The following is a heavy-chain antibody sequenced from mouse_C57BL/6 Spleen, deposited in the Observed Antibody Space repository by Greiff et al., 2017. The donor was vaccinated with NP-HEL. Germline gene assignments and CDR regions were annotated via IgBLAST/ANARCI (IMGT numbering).Heavy chain of an antibody. J-gene: IGHJ2*01. V-gene: IGHV1-26*01. CDR2: INPNNGGT. CDR3: ARPSAFYYGCLFDY. Sequence: EVQLQQSGPELVKPGASVKISCKASGYTFTDYYMNWVKQSHGKSLEWIGDINPNNGGTSYNQKFKGKATLTVDKSSSTAYMELRSLTSEDSAVYYCARPSAFYYGCLFDYWGQGTTLTVSS. D-gene: IGHD1-1*01. CDR1: GYTFTDYY.